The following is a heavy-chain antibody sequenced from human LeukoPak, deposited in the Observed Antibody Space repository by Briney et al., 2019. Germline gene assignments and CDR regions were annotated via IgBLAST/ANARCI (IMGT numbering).Heavy chain of an antibody. D-gene: IGHD5-12*01. CDR1: GYTLTELS. CDR2: FDPEDGET. J-gene: IGHJ4*02. Sequence: ASVKVSCKVSGYTLTELSMHWVRQAPGKGLEWMGGFDPEDGETIYALKFQGRVTMTEDTSTDTAYMELSSLRSEDTAVYYCATRYSGYSPDDYWGQGTLVTVSS. CDR3: ATRYSGYSPDDY. V-gene: IGHV1-24*01.